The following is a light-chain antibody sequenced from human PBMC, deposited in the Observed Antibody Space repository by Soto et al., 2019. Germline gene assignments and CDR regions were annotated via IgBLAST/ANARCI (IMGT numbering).Light chain of an antibody. CDR2: GAS. CDR3: QQYAESPLT. Sequence: EIVLTQSPGTVSLSTGEGATLSCRASQSVRSNSLAWYQQKPGQAPRLLIYGASSRAPGMSDRFSGSASGTDFSLTISRLEPEDFAVYYCQQYAESPLTFGGGTKVDIK. V-gene: IGKV3-20*01. J-gene: IGKJ4*01. CDR1: QSVRSNS.